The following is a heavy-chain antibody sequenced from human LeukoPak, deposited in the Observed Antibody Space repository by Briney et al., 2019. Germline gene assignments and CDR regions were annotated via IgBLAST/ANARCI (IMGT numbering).Heavy chain of an antibody. D-gene: IGHD3-22*01. J-gene: IGHJ4*02. V-gene: IGHV1-46*01. CDR3: ARGKPTFNYYDSSGYYSFYFDY. CDR1: GYTFTSYY. Sequence: ASVKVSCKASGYTFTSYYMHWVRQAPGQGLEWMGIINPSGGSTSYAQKFQGRVTMTRDTSTSTVYMELSSLRSEDTAVYYCARGKPTFNYYDSSGYYSFYFDYWGQGTLVTVSS. CDR2: INPSGGST.